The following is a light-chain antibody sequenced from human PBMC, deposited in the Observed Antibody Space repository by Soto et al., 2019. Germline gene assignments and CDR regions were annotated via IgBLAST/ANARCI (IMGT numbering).Light chain of an antibody. CDR2: RAS. V-gene: IGKV3-15*01. J-gene: IGKJ2*02. CDR3: QQYNNWSRDMCT. CDR1: QSVSSN. Sequence: EIVMTQSPATLSVSPGERATLSCRASQSVSSNVAWYQQKPGQAPRLLIYRASSRATGIPARFSGSGSGTEFTLTISSLQSEDFATYYCQQYNNWSRDMCTFGQGTKVEIK.